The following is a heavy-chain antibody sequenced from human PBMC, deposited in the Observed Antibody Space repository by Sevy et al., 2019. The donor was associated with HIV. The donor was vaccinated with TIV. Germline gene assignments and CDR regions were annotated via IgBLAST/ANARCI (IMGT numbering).Heavy chain of an antibody. D-gene: IGHD3-22*01. CDR2: IFGNGGVT. V-gene: IGHV3-23*01. CDR1: GFTFSSYA. Sequence: GGSLRLSCAASGFTFSSYAMNWVRQAPGKGLEWVSTIFGNGGVTYYAESVKGRFTISRDSSKKTLYLQMNSLRAEDTAVYYCAGGRYDSSGSFDAFDIWGQGTMVPVSS. CDR3: AGGRYDSSGSFDAFDI. J-gene: IGHJ3*02.